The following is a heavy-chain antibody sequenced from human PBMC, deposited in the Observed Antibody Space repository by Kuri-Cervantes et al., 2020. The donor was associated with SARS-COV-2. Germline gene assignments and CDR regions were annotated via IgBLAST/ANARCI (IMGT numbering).Heavy chain of an antibody. V-gene: IGHV1-2*02. J-gene: IGHJ4*02. CDR1: GYTFTGYY. CDR2: INPNSGGT. D-gene: IGHD2-2*02. Sequence: ASVKVSCKASGYTFTGYYMHWVRQAPGQGLEWMGWINPNSGGTNYAQKFQGRVTMTRDTSISTAYMELSRLRPDDTAVYYCARAFVLGYCSSTSCYTLNFDYWGQGTLVTVSS. CDR3: ARAFVLGYCSSTSCYTLNFDY.